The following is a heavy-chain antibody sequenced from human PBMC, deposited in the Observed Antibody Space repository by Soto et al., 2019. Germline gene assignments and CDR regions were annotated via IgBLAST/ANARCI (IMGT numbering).Heavy chain of an antibody. Sequence: ASVKVSCKASGYTFTGHYIHWVRQAPEQGPEWMGEIGPESGATRYAQRFQGRVTMTRDMSITTVYMELNNLSPDDTAVYYCGRGRSGQIVVFYWGQGTTVTVYS. D-gene: IGHD1-26*01. CDR3: GRGRSGQIVVFY. J-gene: IGHJ4*02. CDR1: GYTFTGHY. V-gene: IGHV1-2*02. CDR2: IGPESGAT.